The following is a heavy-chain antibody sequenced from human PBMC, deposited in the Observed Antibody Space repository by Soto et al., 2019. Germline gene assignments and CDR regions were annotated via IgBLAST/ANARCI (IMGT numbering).Heavy chain of an antibody. CDR2: ISWNSGSI. D-gene: IGHD2-15*01. CDR1: GFTFYDYA. J-gene: IGHJ6*03. CDR3: AKNGYCSGGSCQTYYYYYMDV. V-gene: IGHV3-9*01. Sequence: GGSLRLSCAASGFTFYDYAMHWVRQAPGKGLEWVSGISWNSGSIGYADSVKGRFTISRDNAKNSLYLQMNSLRAEDTALYYCAKNGYCSGGSCQTYYYYYMDVWGKGTTVTVSS.